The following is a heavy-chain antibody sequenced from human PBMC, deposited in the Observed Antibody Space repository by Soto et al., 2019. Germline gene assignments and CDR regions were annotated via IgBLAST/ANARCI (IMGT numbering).Heavy chain of an antibody. D-gene: IGHD6-19*01. Sequence: QVQLQESGPGLVKPSGTLSLTCAVSGDSVSSPYYWCWVRQPPGKGLEWIGEVFHTGTTSYNPSLRSRVTISIDKSINQFSLDLSSVTAAETAVYYCARSAGWYAVHSWGPGTLVIVSS. V-gene: IGHV4-4*02. CDR3: ARSAGWYAVHS. CDR2: VFHTGTT. CDR1: GDSVSSPYY. J-gene: IGHJ4*02.